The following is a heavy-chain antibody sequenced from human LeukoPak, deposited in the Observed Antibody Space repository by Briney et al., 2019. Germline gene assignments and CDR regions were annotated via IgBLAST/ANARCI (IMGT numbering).Heavy chain of an antibody. CDR1: GGSVSTSSYC. Sequence: SETLSLTCTVSGGSVSTSSYCWGWIRQPPGKGLEWIGSVCYSGSTYYSPSLKSRVTISVDTSKTQFSLKLSSVTAADTAVYYCARVDIRLAGIAVAGTHTYYFDYWGQGTLVTVSS. CDR2: VCYSGST. CDR3: ARVDIRLAGIAVAGTHTYYFDY. V-gene: IGHV4-39*07. D-gene: IGHD6-19*01. J-gene: IGHJ4*02.